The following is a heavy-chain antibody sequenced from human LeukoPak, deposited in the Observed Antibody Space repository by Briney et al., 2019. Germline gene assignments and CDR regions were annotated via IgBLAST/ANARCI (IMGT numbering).Heavy chain of an antibody. CDR1: GFTFKISA. V-gene: IGHV3-23*01. J-gene: IGHJ4*02. CDR2: NSGGGDST. CDR3: VQTYCSTTRCSPGFDN. Sequence: PGGSLRLSCVASGFTFKISATAWVRQAPGKGLEWVSINSGGGDSTDYSNSVKGHFTISRDNSKNTVFLQMDSLRVEDSAVYFCVQTYCSTTRCSPGFDNWGQGTLVTVSP. D-gene: IGHD2-2*01.